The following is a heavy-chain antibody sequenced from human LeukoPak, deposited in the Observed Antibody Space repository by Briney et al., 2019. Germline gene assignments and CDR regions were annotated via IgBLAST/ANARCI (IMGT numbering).Heavy chain of an antibody. Sequence: ASMKVSCKAGNYSFINYGLTWVRQAPGQGLVWMGWISTYSGDTNYAQNFQGRVTLTRDTSTSTAYMDLNNLTPDDTAVYYCARVEYSSGRGDHWGQGTLVTVSS. CDR3: ARVEYSSGRGDH. CDR2: ISTYSGDT. CDR1: NYSFINYG. D-gene: IGHD3-22*01. V-gene: IGHV1-18*01. J-gene: IGHJ4*02.